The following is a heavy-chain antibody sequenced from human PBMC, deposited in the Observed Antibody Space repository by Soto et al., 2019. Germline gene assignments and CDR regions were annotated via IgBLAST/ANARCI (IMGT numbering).Heavy chain of an antibody. CDR3: ARPTYYYGSGSSEYYYYYGLDV. CDR1: GFTFSSYS. V-gene: IGHV3-48*01. J-gene: IGHJ6*02. CDR2: ISSSGRTI. D-gene: IGHD3-10*01. Sequence: PGGSLRLSCAASGFTFSSYSMNWVRQAPGKGLKWVLYISSSGRTIYYADSVKGRFTISRDNAKNSLYLQMNSLRAEDTAVYYCARPTYYYGSGSSEYYYYYGLDVWGQGTTVTVSS.